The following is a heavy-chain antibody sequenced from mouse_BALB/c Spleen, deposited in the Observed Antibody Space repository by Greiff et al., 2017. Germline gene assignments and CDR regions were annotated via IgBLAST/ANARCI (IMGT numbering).Heavy chain of an antibody. CDR1: GYTFTSYV. CDR2: INPYNDGT. V-gene: IGHV1-14*01. CDR3: ARSGHYYAMDY. Sequence: VQLQQSGPELVKPGASVKMSCKASGYTFTSYVMHWVKQKPGQGLEWIGYINPYNDGTKYNKKFKGKATLTSDKSSSTAYMELSSLTSEDSAVYYCARSGHYYAMDYWGQGTSVTVSS. J-gene: IGHJ4*01.